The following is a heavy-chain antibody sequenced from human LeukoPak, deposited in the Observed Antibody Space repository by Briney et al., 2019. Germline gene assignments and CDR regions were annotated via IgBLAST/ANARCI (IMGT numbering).Heavy chain of an antibody. CDR1: GGSISSCY. CDR2: IYYSGST. V-gene: IGHV4-59*01. D-gene: IGHD5-18*01. CDR3: ARGYSYGLYNWFDP. Sequence: PSETLSLTCTVSGGSISSCYWSWIRQPPGKGLEWIGYIYYSGSTNYNPSLKSRVTISVDTSKNQFSLKLSSVTAADTAVYYCARGYSYGLYNWFDPWGQGTLVTVSS. J-gene: IGHJ5*02.